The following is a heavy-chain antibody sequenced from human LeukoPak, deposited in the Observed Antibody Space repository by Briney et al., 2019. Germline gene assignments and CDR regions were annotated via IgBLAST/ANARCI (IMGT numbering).Heavy chain of an antibody. J-gene: IGHJ4*02. D-gene: IGHD5-18*01. CDR2: IYTSGST. CDR3: ARAMDMDTAMVFDY. CDR1: GGSISSYY. V-gene: IGHV4-4*07. Sequence: SETLSLTCTVSGGSISSYYWSWIREPAGKGLEWIGRIYTSGSTNYNPSLKSRVTISVDKSKNQFSLKLSSVTAADTAVYYCARAMDMDTAMVFDYWGQGTLVTVSS.